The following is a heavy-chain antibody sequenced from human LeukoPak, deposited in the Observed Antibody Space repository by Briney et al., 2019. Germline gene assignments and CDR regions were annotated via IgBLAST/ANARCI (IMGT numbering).Heavy chain of an antibody. Sequence: GGSLRLSCAASGFTFSSYWMHWVRQAPGKGLVWVSRINSDGSGTIYADSVRGRFTISRDNAKNTLYLQMNSLRAEDTAVYYCARELRLGGLKNWGQGTLVTVSS. CDR2: INSDGSGT. CDR1: GFTFSSYW. CDR3: ARELRLGGLKN. D-gene: IGHD3-16*01. V-gene: IGHV3-74*01. J-gene: IGHJ4*02.